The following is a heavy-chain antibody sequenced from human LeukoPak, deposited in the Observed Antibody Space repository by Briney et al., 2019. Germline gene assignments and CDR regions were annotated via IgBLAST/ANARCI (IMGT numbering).Heavy chain of an antibody. CDR2: IKQDGSEK. Sequence: GGSLRLSCAASGFTFSNAWMSWVRQAPGKGLEWVANIKQDGSEKYYVDSVKGRFTISRDNAKNSLYLQMNSLRAEDTAVYYCARDRGAYYYDSSGYPFDYWGQGTLVTVSS. J-gene: IGHJ4*02. D-gene: IGHD3-22*01. CDR3: ARDRGAYYYDSSGYPFDY. CDR1: GFTFSNAW. V-gene: IGHV3-7*01.